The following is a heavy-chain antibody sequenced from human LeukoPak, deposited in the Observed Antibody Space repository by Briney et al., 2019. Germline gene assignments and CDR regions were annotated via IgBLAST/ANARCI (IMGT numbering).Heavy chain of an antibody. D-gene: IGHD2-15*01. J-gene: IGHJ6*02. Sequence: GGSLRLSCAASEFSVSSNYMSWVRQAPGKGLEWVSVIYSGGTTYYADSVKGRFTISRDNSKNTLYLQMNSLRAEDTAVYYCAKDGCSGGSCYPGYGMDVWGQGTTVTVSS. V-gene: IGHV3-66*01. CDR1: EFSVSSNY. CDR2: IYSGGTT. CDR3: AKDGCSGGSCYPGYGMDV.